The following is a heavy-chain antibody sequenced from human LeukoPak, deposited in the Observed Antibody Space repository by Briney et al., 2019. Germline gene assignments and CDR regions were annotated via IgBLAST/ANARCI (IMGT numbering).Heavy chain of an antibody. J-gene: IGHJ4*02. CDR2: ISPSGGST. D-gene: IGHD6-13*01. V-gene: IGHV1-46*01. CDR1: GYTFTSNY. Sequence: ASVKVSCKAFGYTFTSNYMHWVRQAPGQGPEWMGVISPSGGSTTYAQKFQGRVTMTRDMSTSTVYMELSSLRSEDTAVYYCARAFIAAADLDYWGQGTLVTVSS. CDR3: ARAFIAAADLDY.